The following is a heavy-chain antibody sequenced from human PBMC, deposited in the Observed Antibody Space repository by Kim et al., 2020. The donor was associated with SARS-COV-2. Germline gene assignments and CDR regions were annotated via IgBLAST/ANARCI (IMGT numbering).Heavy chain of an antibody. V-gene: IGHV1-46*01. CDR2: INPSGGST. Sequence: ASVKVSCKASGYTFTSYYMHWVRQAPGQGLEWMGIINPSGGSTSYAQKFQGRVTMTRDTSTSTVYMELSSLRSEDTAVYYCARVGQYCSGGSCYYYYGMDVWGQGTTVTVSS. D-gene: IGHD2-15*01. CDR3: ARVGQYCSGGSCYYYYGMDV. CDR1: GYTFTSYY. J-gene: IGHJ6*02.